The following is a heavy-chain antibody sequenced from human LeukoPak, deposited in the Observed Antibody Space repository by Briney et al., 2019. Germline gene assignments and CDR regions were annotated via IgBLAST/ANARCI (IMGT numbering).Heavy chain of an antibody. Sequence: ALVKVSCKASGYSFNNYGISWVRQVPGQGLEWMAWISAYDGETRCEQNLQGRVTMTTDTSTTTAYMELTSLTTDDTAIYYCARVPSSAHQMFSSDYWGQGTLVTVSS. J-gene: IGHJ4*02. CDR2: ISAYDGET. D-gene: IGHD2-2*01. V-gene: IGHV1-18*01. CDR3: ARVPSSAHQMFSSDY. CDR1: GYSFNNYG.